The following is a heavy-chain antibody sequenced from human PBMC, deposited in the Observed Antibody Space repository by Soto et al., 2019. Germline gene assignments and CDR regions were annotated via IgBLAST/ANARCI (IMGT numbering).Heavy chain of an antibody. CDR3: AHRVLRTVFGLVTTTAIYFDF. V-gene: IGHV2-5*02. D-gene: IGHD3-3*01. CDR2: LYWDDDT. J-gene: IGHJ4*02. Sequence: QITLNESGPTVVRPTETLTLTCRFSGFSLTTSGVGVGWIRQSPGKAPEWLALLYWDDDTRYSASLKSRPTITKDTSKNQVVLTVSDLDPTDTATYYCAHRVLRTVFGLVTTTAIYFDFWGQGTPVAVSS. CDR1: GFSLTTSGVG.